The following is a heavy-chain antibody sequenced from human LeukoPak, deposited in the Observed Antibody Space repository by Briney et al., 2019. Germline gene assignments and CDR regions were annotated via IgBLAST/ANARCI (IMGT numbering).Heavy chain of an antibody. CDR1: GYTLTELS. V-gene: IGHV1-24*01. CDR2: FDPEDGET. CDR3: ATMEYQLLLSHFDY. J-gene: IGHJ4*02. D-gene: IGHD2-2*01. Sequence: ASVKVSGKVSGYTLTELSMHWVRQAPGKGLEWMGGFDPEDGETIYAQKFQGRVTMTEDTSTDTAYMELSSLRSEDTAVYYCATMEYQLLLSHFDYWGQGTLVTVSS.